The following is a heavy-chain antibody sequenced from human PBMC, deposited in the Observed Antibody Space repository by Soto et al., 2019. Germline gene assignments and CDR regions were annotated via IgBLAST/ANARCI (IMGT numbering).Heavy chain of an antibody. CDR2: IYYSVSPSYT. CDR3: ARDKGPDTYSQTRIRDYSYAMDV. CDR1: GASISSGAYF. J-gene: IGHJ6*02. D-gene: IGHD1-26*01. V-gene: IGHV4-31*03. Sequence: QVQLQGSGPRLVKPSQTLSLTCSVSGASISSGAYFWTWIRHHPGKGLEWIGCIYYSVSPSYTYQNPSHQRRVTISVDTSKNLFSLRLTSVTAADTATYYCARDKGPDTYSQTRIRDYSYAMDVWGQGTTVIVSS.